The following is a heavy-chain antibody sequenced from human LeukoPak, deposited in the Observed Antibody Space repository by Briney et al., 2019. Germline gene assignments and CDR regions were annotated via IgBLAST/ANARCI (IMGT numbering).Heavy chain of an antibody. D-gene: IGHD3-10*01. Sequence: SEALSVTRIVSGGSISSYYWSWMRPPLGRGLEWVGHLYYSGGTDYIPCLKSRGTISVGTSKDQFSLNLSSVTAADTVVYYCARHRRGSPHYYGSESRGGNYYCYGMDVWGQGTTVSVSS. V-gene: IGHV4-59*01. J-gene: IGHJ6*02. CDR1: GGSISSYY. CDR3: ARHRRGSPHYYGSESRGGNYYCYGMDV. CDR2: LYYSGGT.